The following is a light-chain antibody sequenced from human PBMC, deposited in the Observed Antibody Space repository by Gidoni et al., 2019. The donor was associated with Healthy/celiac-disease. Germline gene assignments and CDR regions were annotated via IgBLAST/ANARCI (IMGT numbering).Light chain of an antibody. Sequence: QSALTPPPSAPGSPGQSVTISCTGTSSDVGGYNYVSWYQQHPGKAPKLLIYEVSKRPSGVPDRFSGSNSGNTASLTVSGLQAEDEADYSCSSYAGSNIVFGGGTKLTVL. V-gene: IGLV2-8*01. CDR2: EVS. J-gene: IGLJ2*01. CDR1: SSDVGGYNY. CDR3: SSYAGSNIV.